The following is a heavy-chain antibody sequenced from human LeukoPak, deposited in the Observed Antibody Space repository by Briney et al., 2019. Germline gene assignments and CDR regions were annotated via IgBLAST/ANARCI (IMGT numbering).Heavy chain of an antibody. CDR3: ARDHSDWGWAFDI. CDR1: GFTVSSNY. Sequence: GGSLRLSCAASGFTVSSNYMSWVRQAPGKGLEWVSVIYSGGSTYYADSVKGRFTISRDNSKNTLYLQMNSLKAEDTAVYYCARDHSDWGWAFDIWGQGTMVTVSS. CDR2: IYSGGST. D-gene: IGHD2-8*02. V-gene: IGHV3-53*01. J-gene: IGHJ3*02.